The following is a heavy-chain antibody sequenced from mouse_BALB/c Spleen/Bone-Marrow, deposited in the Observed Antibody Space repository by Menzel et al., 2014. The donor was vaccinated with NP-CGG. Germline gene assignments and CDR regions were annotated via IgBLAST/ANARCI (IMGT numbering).Heavy chain of an antibody. CDR2: IYPGDGDT. Sequence: QVQLQQPGAELVRPGSSVKISCKASGYAFSSYWMNWVKQRPGQGLEGIGQIYPGDGDTNYSGKFKGKATLTADESSSTAYMQLSSLTSEDSAVYFCAFGNYDFDYWGQGTTLTVSS. J-gene: IGHJ2*01. V-gene: IGHV1-80*01. CDR1: GYAFSSYW. D-gene: IGHD2-1*01. CDR3: AFGNYDFDY.